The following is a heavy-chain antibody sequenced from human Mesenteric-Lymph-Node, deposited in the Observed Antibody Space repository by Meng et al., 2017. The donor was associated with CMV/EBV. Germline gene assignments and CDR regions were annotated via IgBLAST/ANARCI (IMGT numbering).Heavy chain of an antibody. V-gene: IGHV4-39*01. D-gene: IGHD3-22*01. J-gene: IGHJ4*02. Sequence: QFPRQESGPGLVKPSETLSLSCIVSGDSISNSTYYWTWIRQPPGKGLEWIGSVHHSGTTYYNPSLKGRLTISVDTSANLFSLRLTTVTAADTATYYCARRGNYDSDYSEYWGQGTLVTVSS. CDR3: ARRGNYDSDYSEY. CDR1: GDSISNSTYY. CDR2: VHHSGTT.